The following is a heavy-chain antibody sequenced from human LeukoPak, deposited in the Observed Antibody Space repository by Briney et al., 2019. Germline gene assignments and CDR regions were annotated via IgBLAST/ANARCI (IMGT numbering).Heavy chain of an antibody. CDR2: ISYDGSNK. CDR1: GFTFSSYA. CDR3: ARGDIAAAAFTGPFDY. V-gene: IGHV3-30-3*01. Sequence: PGGSLRLSCAASGFTFSSYAMHWVRQAPGKGLEWVAVISYDGSNKYYADSVKGRFTISRDNAKNSLYLQMNSLRAEDTAVYYCARGDIAAAAFTGPFDYWGQGTLVTVSS. J-gene: IGHJ4*02. D-gene: IGHD6-13*01.